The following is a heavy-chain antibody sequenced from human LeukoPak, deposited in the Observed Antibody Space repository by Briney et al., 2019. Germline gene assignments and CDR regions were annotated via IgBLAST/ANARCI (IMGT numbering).Heavy chain of an antibody. CDR3: ARHYYDSRYPTSGYYMDV. CDR1: GFSFRDYY. J-gene: IGHJ6*03. Sequence: PGGSLRLSCEGSGFSFRDYYMSWIRQTPGKGLEWVPYISNSGTDTNYADSVKGRFTISRDNAKNSLHLQMNSLRAEDTALYYCARHYYDSRYPTSGYYMDVWGKGTTVTVSS. D-gene: IGHD3-22*01. V-gene: IGHV3-11*03. CDR2: ISNSGTDT.